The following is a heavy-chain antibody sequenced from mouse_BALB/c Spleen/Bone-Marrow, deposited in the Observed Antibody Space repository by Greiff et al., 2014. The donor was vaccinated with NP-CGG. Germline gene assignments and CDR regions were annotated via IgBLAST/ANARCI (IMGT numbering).Heavy chain of an antibody. J-gene: IGHJ2*01. CDR2: INPFNGGT. CDR3: ARRGFHYCDDGCYFDY. D-gene: IGHD2-12*01. Sequence: EVQLVESGPELVKPGASMKISCKASGYSFTGYYMHWMKQSHGKNLEWIGLINPFNGGTDYNQKFQGKATLTVDKSSGTAYMELLSLTSEDSAVDYFARRGFHYCDDGCYFDYWGQGTTPTVSS. V-gene: IGHV1-31*01. CDR1: GYSFTGYY.